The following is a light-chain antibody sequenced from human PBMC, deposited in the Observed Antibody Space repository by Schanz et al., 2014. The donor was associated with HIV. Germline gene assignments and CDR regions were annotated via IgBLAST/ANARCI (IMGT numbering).Light chain of an antibody. Sequence: QSVLTQPPSVSVAPGQRVTISCSGSAFNIGHYSVSWYQQFPGTVPKLLIYDNNERPSDIPDRFSGSKTGTSATLVIIGLQTGDEADYYCGTWDSTLSAVVFGGGTKLTVL. CDR2: DNN. CDR1: AFNIGHYS. V-gene: IGLV1-51*01. CDR3: GTWDSTLSAVV. J-gene: IGLJ2*01.